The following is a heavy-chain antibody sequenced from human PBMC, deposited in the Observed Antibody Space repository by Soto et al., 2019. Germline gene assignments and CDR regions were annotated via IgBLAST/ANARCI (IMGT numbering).Heavy chain of an antibody. Sequence: SETLSLTCTVSGGSISSGGYYWSWIRQHPGKGLEWIGYIYYSGSTYYNPSLKSRVTISVDTSKNQFSLKLSSVTAADTAVYYCARESNQYYDFWSGPFDYWGQGTLVIVSS. CDR1: GGSISSGGYY. CDR3: ARESNQYYDFWSGPFDY. D-gene: IGHD3-3*01. V-gene: IGHV4-31*03. CDR2: IYYSGST. J-gene: IGHJ4*02.